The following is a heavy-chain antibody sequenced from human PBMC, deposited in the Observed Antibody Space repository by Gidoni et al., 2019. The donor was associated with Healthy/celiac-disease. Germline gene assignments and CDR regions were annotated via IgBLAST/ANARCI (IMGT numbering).Heavy chain of an antibody. Sequence: QVQLVQSGAEVKKPGASVKVSCKASGYTFTSYAMHWVRQAPGQRLEWMGWIHAGNGNTKYSQKFQGRVTITRDTSASTAYMELSSLRSEDTAVYYCAREVGGSSSSDYWGQGTLVTVSS. V-gene: IGHV1-3*01. D-gene: IGHD6-6*01. J-gene: IGHJ4*02. CDR1: GYTFTSYA. CDR3: AREVGGSSSSDY. CDR2: IHAGNGNT.